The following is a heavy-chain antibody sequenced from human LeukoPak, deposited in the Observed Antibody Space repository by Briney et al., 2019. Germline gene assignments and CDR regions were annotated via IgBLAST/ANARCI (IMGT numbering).Heavy chain of an antibody. J-gene: IGHJ4*02. CDR1: GFTFSSYS. Sequence: GGSLRLSCAASGFTFSSYSMNWVRQAPGKGLEWVSSISSSSSYIYYADSVKGRFTISGDNPKNSLYLQLNSLRAEATAVYYCPRDKSLFGRYYDYWGQGTLVTVSS. D-gene: IGHD3-3*02. CDR3: PRDKSLFGRYYDY. V-gene: IGHV3-21*01. CDR2: ISSSSSYI.